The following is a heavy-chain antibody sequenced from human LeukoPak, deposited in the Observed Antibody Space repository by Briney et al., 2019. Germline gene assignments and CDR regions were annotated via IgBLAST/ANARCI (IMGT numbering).Heavy chain of an antibody. J-gene: IGHJ4*02. CDR1: GGSISSYY. V-gene: IGHV4-59*01. CDR2: IYYSGST. D-gene: IGHD1-7*01. Sequence: PSETLSLTCTVSGGSISSYYWSWIRQPPGKGLEWIGYIYYSGSTNYNPSLKSRVTISVDTSKNQFSLKLSSVTAADTAVYYCARDAELGLFDYWGQGTLVTVSS. CDR3: ARDAELGLFDY.